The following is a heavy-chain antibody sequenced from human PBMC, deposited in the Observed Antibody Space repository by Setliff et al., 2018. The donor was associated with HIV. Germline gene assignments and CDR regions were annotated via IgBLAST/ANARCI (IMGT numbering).Heavy chain of an antibody. D-gene: IGHD6-13*01. CDR3: ATRPADSKWYGVFDY. J-gene: IGHJ4*02. Sequence: SETLSLTCTVSGNSTSTYFWSWIRQPAGKGLEWIGRIYPSGATNYNPSLKSRVTISVDTSKKQFSLKLRSVTAADTAVYYCATRPADSKWYGVFDYWGQGTLVTVSS. CDR2: IYPSGAT. CDR1: GNSTSTYF. V-gene: IGHV4-4*07.